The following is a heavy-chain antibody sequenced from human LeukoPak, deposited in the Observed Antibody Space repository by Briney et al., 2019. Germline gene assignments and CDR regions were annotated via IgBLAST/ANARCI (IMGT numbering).Heavy chain of an antibody. D-gene: IGHD5-18*01. CDR2: IHPGDSGT. J-gene: IGHJ4*02. CDR1: GYSFTNYW. V-gene: IGHV5-51*01. Sequence: PGESLKISCKASGYSFTNYWIGWVRQMPGKGLEWMGIIHPGDSGTKHSPSFQDQVTMSVDESTTTAYLQWSSLRASDSAIYYCARGGTYRYGSSDYWGQGTLVTVSS. CDR3: ARGGTYRYGSSDY.